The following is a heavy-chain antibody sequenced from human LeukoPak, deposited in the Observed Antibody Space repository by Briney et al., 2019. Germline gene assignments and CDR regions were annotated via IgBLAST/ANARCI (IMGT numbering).Heavy chain of an antibody. V-gene: IGHV3-23*01. Sequence: PGGSLRLSCAASGFTFGNYAMTWARQALGKGLDWASTTSGSGGSTYYADSVKGRFTFSRDNSKNTLYLQMNSLRAEDTAVYYCAKGGNYDPSSWYDDWGQGTLVTVSS. D-gene: IGHD6-13*01. CDR2: TSGSGGST. CDR1: GFTFGNYA. J-gene: IGHJ4*02. CDR3: AKGGNYDPSSWYDD.